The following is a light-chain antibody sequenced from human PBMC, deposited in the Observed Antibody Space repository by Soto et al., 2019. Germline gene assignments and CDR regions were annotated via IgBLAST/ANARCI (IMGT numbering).Light chain of an antibody. V-gene: IGKV4-1*01. CDR1: QSILYSSDNKKY. CDR3: QQYYSVPWT. CDR2: WAS. Sequence: DIVMTQSPDSLAVSLGERATINCKSSQSILYSSDNKKYLAWYQQKPGQPPKLLIDWASTRESGVPDRFSGSGSGTDFTLPISSLQAEDVAVYYCQQYYSVPWTFGQGTKVEIK. J-gene: IGKJ1*01.